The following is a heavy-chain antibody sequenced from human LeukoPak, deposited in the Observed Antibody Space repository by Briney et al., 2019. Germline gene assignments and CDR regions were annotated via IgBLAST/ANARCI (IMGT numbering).Heavy chain of an antibody. CDR1: GFIFTDYA. V-gene: IGHV3-23*01. CDR3: ARSGLATCHY. CDR2: INNGAGDT. Sequence: GGSLRLSCQASGFIFTDYAMSWVRQAPGKGLEWVSSINNGAGDTFFADSVKGRFTISRDDSRGMVYLQMNSLTAEDTAVYYCARSGLATCHYWGQGALVTVSS. D-gene: IGHD3-10*01. J-gene: IGHJ4*02.